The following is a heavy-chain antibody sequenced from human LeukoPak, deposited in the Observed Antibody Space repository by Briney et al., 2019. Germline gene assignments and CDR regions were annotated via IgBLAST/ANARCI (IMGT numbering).Heavy chain of an antibody. CDR1: GGTFNSYA. D-gene: IGHD3-3*01. Sequence: EASVKVSCKASGGTFNSYAISWVRQAPGQGLEWMGRIIPILGIANYAQKFQGRVTITADKSTSTAYMELSSLRSEDTAVYYCAKGDYDFWSGYSHAFDIWGQGTMVTVSS. CDR3: AKGDYDFWSGYSHAFDI. CDR2: IIPILGIA. V-gene: IGHV1-69*04. J-gene: IGHJ3*02.